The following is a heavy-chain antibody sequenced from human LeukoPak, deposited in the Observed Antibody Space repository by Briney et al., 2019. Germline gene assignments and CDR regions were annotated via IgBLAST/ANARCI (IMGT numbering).Heavy chain of an antibody. CDR3: ARVLEYSSSFYSFDP. V-gene: IGHV1-2*02. CDR1: GYTFTGYY. D-gene: IGHD6-6*01. Sequence: GASVKVSCKASGYTFTGYYMHWVRQAPGQGLEWMGWINPNSGGTNYAQKFQGRVTMTRDTSISTAYMELSRLRSDDTAVYYCARVLEYSSSFYSFDPWGQGTLVTVSS. CDR2: INPNSGGT. J-gene: IGHJ5*02.